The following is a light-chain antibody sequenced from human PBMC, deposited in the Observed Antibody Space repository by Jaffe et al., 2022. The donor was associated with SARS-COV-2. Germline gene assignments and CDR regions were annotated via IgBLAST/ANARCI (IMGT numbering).Light chain of an antibody. J-gene: IGLJ3*02. Sequence: QSALTQPRSVSGSPGQSVTISCTGTSSNIGSYKYVSWYQQHPGKAPKVMIYDVNKRPSGVPDRFSGSRSGNTASLTISGLQAEDEADYFCCSYAGAYTLVFGGGTKLTVL. V-gene: IGLV2-11*01. CDR3: CSYAGAYTLV. CDR1: SSNIGSYKY. CDR2: DVN.